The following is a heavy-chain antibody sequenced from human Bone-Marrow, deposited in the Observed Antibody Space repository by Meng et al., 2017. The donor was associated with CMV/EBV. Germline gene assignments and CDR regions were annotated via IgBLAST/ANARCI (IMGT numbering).Heavy chain of an antibody. CDR3: ARKAWSWGALDF. Sequence: GESLKISCAASGFSFDESGMSWVRQVPGKGLEWVSGINWRGDTTHYADSVRGRFTISRDNAKNSLYLQMNNLRAEDTALYYCARKAWSWGALDFWGQATKVTVPS. J-gene: IGHJ3*01. CDR1: GFSFDESG. V-gene: IGHV3-20*04. CDR2: INWRGDTT. D-gene: IGHD7-27*01.